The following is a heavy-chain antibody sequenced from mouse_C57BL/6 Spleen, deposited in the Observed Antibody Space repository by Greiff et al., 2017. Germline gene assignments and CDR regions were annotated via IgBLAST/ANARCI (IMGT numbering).Heavy chain of an antibody. CDR1: GFTFSDYG. V-gene: IGHV5-17*01. D-gene: IGHD2-1*01. CDR3: ARNYYGGYYAMDY. CDR2: ISSGSSTI. J-gene: IGHJ4*01. Sequence: EVKLMESGGGLVKPGGSLKLSCATSGFTFSDYGMHWVRQAPETGLALVAYISSGSSTIYYADTVKGRFTISRDNAKNTLFLQMTSLRSEDTAMYYCARNYYGGYYAMDYWGQGTSVTVSS.